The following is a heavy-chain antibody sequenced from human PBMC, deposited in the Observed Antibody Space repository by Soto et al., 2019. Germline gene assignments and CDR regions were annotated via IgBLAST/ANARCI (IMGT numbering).Heavy chain of an antibody. J-gene: IGHJ4*02. CDR3: ARQAARNYIDS. CDR2: IDSRGRTL. V-gene: IGHV3-11*01. D-gene: IGHD6-6*01. Sequence: GGSLRLSCAASGFTFTDYSMSWIRQAPGKGLEWLAFIDSRGRTLSYADSVKGRFTISRDNAKNSLYLQMHSLRADDTAVYYCARQAARNYIDSWGQGXVVTVYS. CDR1: GFTFTDYS.